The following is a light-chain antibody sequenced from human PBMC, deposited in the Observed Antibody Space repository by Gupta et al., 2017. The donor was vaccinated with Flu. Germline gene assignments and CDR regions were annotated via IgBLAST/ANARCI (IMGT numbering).Light chain of an antibody. CDR2: EVS. J-gene: IGLJ2*01. Sequence: QSALTQPASVSGSPGQSITISCTVTSSDVGGYNYVSWYQQHPGKAPKLMIYEVSNRPSGVSNRFSGSKSGNTASLTISGLQAEDEADYYCSSYTSSSTPVVFGGGTKLTVL. CDR1: SSDVGGYNY. CDR3: SSYTSSSTPVV. V-gene: IGLV2-14*01.